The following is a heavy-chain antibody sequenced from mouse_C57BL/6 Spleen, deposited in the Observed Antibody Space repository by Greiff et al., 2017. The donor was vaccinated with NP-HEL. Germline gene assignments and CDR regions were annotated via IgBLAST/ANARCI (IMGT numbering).Heavy chain of an antibody. V-gene: IGHV1-64*01. J-gene: IGHJ2*01. CDR3: ARNYDSYYFDY. CDR1: GYTFTSYW. D-gene: IGHD2-4*01. CDR2: IHPNSGST. Sequence: VQLQQPGAELVKPGASVKLSCKASGYTFTSYWMHWVKQRPGQGLEWIGMIHPNSGSTNYNEKFKSKATLTVDKSSSTAYMQLSSLTSEDSAVYYCARNYDSYYFDYWGQGTTLTVSS.